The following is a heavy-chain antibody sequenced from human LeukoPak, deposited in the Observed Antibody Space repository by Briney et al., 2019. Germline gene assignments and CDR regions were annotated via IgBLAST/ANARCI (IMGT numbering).Heavy chain of an antibody. D-gene: IGHD2-15*01. V-gene: IGHV1-2*02. CDR3: GRASIVFELDP. Sequence: ASVKVSCKASGYTFTGDYMHWVRQAPVQGLEWMDWITTNRGSTIYAQKFHCRVTMTRDTSISTAYMELSRLRSDETAVYYCGRASIVFELDPWGQGTLVTVSS. CDR2: ITTNRGST. J-gene: IGHJ5*02. CDR1: GYTFTGDY.